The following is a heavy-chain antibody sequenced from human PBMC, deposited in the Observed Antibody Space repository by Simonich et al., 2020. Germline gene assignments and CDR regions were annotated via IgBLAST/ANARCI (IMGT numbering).Heavy chain of an antibody. V-gene: IGHV3-21*01. CDR2: ISSSSSYI. CDR3: ARWIAVAGTGAYGMDV. Sequence: EVQLVESGGGLVKPGGSLRRSCAASGFTFSGYSMNWVRQAPGKGLGWVSSISSSSSYIYYADSVKGRFTISRDNAKNSLYLQMNSLRAEDTAVYYCARWIAVAGTGAYGMDVWGQGTTVTVSS. D-gene: IGHD6-19*01. CDR1: GFTFSGYS. J-gene: IGHJ6*02.